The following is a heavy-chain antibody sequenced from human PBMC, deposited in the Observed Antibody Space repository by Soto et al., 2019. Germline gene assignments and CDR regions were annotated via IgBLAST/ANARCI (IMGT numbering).Heavy chain of an antibody. CDR3: AKVEQWLTLGHFQH. D-gene: IGHD6-19*01. V-gene: IGHV3-30*18. CDR2: RSYDGSYE. CDR1: GFTFSRHG. Sequence: QVQLVESGGGVVQPGRSLRLSCAASGFTFSRHGMHWVRQAPGKGLEWVAVRSYDGSYEYYADSVKGRFTISRDNSENTLYLQMNSLRPEDTAVYYCAKVEQWLTLGHFQHWGLGTLVTVSS. J-gene: IGHJ1*01.